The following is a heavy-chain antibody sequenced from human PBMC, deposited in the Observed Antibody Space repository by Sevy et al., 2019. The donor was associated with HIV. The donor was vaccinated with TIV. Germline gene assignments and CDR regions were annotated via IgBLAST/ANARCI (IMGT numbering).Heavy chain of an antibody. D-gene: IGHD3-3*02. Sequence: GGSLRLSCAASGFAFGDYTMHWVRQAPGKGLEWVSGISWNGGAIAYAYSVKGRFAISRDDAKNSLYLQISGLRVEDMALYFCARGTTWAGIEDYWGQGTLVTVSS. CDR3: ARGTTWAGIEDY. CDR2: ISWNGGAI. V-gene: IGHV3-9*03. CDR1: GFAFGDYT. J-gene: IGHJ4*02.